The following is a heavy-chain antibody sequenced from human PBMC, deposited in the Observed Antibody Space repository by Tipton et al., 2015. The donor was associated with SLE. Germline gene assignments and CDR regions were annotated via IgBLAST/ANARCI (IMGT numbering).Heavy chain of an antibody. J-gene: IGHJ4*02. D-gene: IGHD2-8*02. V-gene: IGHV4-39*07. Sequence: TLSLTCTVSGDSIISSSYYWGWIRQPPGKGLEWIGSMYYSGSTYYNPSLKSRVLISVDTSKNQFSLKLSSVTAADTAVYYCASLLPGHCTGGVCYTDYWGQGTLVTVSS. CDR1: GDSIISSSYY. CDR3: ASLLPGHCTGGVCYTDY. CDR2: MYYSGST.